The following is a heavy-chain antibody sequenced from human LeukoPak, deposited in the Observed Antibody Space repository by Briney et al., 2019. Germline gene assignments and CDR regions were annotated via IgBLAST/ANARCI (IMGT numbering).Heavy chain of an antibody. Sequence: GASEKVSCKASGYTFTSYDINWVRQATGQGLEWMGWMNPNSGNTGYAQKFQGRVTMTRNTSISTAYMELSSLRSEDTAVYYCARLRYDILTGYPRGLDYWGQGTLVTVSS. D-gene: IGHD3-9*01. J-gene: IGHJ4*02. CDR1: GYTFTSYD. CDR3: ARLRYDILTGYPRGLDY. V-gene: IGHV1-8*01. CDR2: MNPNSGNT.